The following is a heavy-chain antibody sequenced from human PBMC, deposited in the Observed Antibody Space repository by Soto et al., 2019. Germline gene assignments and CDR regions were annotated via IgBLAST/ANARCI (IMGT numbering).Heavy chain of an antibody. D-gene: IGHD3-9*01. J-gene: IGHJ4*02. CDR2: ISAYNGNT. CDR1: GYTFTSYG. CDR3: ARGHHYDILTGLDY. Sequence: ASVKVSCKASGYTFTSYGISWVRQAPGQGLEWMGWISAYNGNTNYAQKLQDRVTMTTDTSTSTAYMELRSLRSDDTAVYYCARGHHYDILTGLDYWGQGTLVTVSS. V-gene: IGHV1-18*01.